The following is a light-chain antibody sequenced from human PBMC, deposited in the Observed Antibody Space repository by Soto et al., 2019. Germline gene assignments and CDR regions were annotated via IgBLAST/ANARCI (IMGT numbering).Light chain of an antibody. Sequence: EIVVTQSPATLSLSPGERATLSCRASQSVSSYLAWYQQKPGQAPRLLIYDASNRATGIPARFSGSGSGTDFTLTISSLEPEDFAVYYCQQRSNWPPGFTFGPGTKVDIK. J-gene: IGKJ3*01. CDR2: DAS. V-gene: IGKV3-11*01. CDR3: QQRSNWPPGFT. CDR1: QSVSSY.